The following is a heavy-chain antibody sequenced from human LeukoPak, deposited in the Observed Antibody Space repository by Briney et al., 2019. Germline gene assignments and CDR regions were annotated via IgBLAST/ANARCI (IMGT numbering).Heavy chain of an antibody. Sequence: ASVKVSCKASGYTFTSYGISWVRQAPGQGLEWMGWISAYNSNTNYAQKLQGRVTMTTDTSTSIAYMELRSLRSDDTAVYYCARGRYDSSGYYLIDYWGQGTLVTVSS. J-gene: IGHJ4*02. CDR3: ARGRYDSSGYYLIDY. D-gene: IGHD3-22*01. CDR2: ISAYNSNT. V-gene: IGHV1-18*01. CDR1: GYTFTSYG.